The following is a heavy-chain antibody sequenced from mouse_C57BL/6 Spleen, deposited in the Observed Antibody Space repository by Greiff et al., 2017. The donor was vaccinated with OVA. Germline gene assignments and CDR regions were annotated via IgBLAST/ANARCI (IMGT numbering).Heavy chain of an antibody. CDR1: GFTFSSYG. V-gene: IGHV5-6*01. CDR2: ISSGGSYT. J-gene: IGHJ2*01. CDR3: ARQLITTVVGDY. D-gene: IGHD1-1*01. Sequence: EVHLVESGGDLVKPGGSLKLSCAASGFTFSSYGMSWVRQTPDKRLEWVATISSGGSYTYYPDSVKGRFTISRDNAKNTLYLQMSSLKSEDTAMYYCARQLITTVVGDYWGQGTTLSVSS.